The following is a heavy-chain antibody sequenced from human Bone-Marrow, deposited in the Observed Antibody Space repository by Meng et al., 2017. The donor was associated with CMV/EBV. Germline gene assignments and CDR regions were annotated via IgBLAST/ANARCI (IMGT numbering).Heavy chain of an antibody. V-gene: IGHV3-30*02. Sequence: GGSLRLSCAASGFTFSSYGMHWVRQAPGKGLEWVAFIRYDGSNKYYADSVKGRFTISRDNSKNTLYLQMNSLRAEDTAVYYCARDQSGTYAFDIWGQGTMVTVSS. J-gene: IGHJ3*02. D-gene: IGHD1-26*01. CDR2: IRYDGSNK. CDR3: ARDQSGTYAFDI. CDR1: GFTFSSYG.